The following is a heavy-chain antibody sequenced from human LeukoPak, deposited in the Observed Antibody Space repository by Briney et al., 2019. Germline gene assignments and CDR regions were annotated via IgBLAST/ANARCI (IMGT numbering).Heavy chain of an antibody. Sequence: PSETLSLTCTVSGGSISSGGYYWSWIRQHPGKGLEWIGYIYYSGSTYYNPSLKSRVTISVDTSKNQFSLKLSSVTAADTAVYYCATGEYQLLGGSGAFDIWGQGTMVTVSS. CDR3: ATGEYQLLGGSGAFDI. V-gene: IGHV4-31*03. J-gene: IGHJ3*02. D-gene: IGHD2-2*01. CDR2: IYYSGST. CDR1: GGSISSGGYY.